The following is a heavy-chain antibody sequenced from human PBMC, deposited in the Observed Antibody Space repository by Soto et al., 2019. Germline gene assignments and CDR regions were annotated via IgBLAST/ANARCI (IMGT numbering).Heavy chain of an antibody. CDR3: ARDADYPDQRGDD. J-gene: IGHJ4*02. CDR1: GFTFGRHG. CDR2: IGSDGVRD. V-gene: IGHV3-33*01. D-gene: IGHD2-2*01. Sequence: QVQLVESGGGVVQPGGSLRLSCAASGFTFGRHGMHWVRQAPGKGLGWVAVIGSDGVRDSYGDSVKGRFTISRDHGQNPLSLEVNSLRYEERAVYDWARDADYPDQRGDDLGVGTLVTVTS.